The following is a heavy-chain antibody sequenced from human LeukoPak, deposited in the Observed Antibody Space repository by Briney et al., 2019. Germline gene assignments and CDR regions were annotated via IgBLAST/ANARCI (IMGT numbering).Heavy chain of an antibody. CDR3: ARRYYDFWSGYSYYFDY. V-gene: IGHV3-30*02. CDR1: GFTFSSYA. J-gene: IGHJ4*02. D-gene: IGHD3-3*01. Sequence: GGSLRLSCAASGFTFSSYAMHWVRQAPGKGLEWVTFIRYDGSNKYYADSVKGRFTISRDNAKNSLYLQMNSLRAEDTAVYYCARRYYDFWSGYSYYFDYWGQGTLVTVSS. CDR2: IRYDGSNK.